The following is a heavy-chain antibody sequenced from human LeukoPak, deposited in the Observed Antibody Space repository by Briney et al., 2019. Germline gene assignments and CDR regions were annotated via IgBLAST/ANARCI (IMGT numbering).Heavy chain of an antibody. D-gene: IGHD6-13*01. J-gene: IGHJ4*02. Sequence: SETLSLTCTVSGYSISSGYYWGWIRQPPGKGLEWIGSIYHSGSTYYNPSLKSRVTISVDTSKNQFSLKLSSVTAADTAVYYCARYSSSWSFDYWGQGTLVTVSS. CDR2: IYHSGST. CDR1: GYSISSGYY. CDR3: ARYSSSWSFDY. V-gene: IGHV4-38-2*02.